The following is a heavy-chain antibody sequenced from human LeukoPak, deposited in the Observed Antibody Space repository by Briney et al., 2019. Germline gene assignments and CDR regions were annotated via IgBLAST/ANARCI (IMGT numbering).Heavy chain of an antibody. CDR3: ATPGYSYGLFDY. J-gene: IGHJ4*02. CDR2: INHSGST. V-gene: IGHV4-34*01. Sequence: PSETLSLTCVMYGGSFTGYYWSWIRQPPGKGLEWIGEINHSGSTNYNPSLKSRVTISVDTSKNQFSLKLSSVTAADTAVYYCATPGYSYGLFDYWGQGTLVTVSS. CDR1: GGSFTGYY. D-gene: IGHD5-18*01.